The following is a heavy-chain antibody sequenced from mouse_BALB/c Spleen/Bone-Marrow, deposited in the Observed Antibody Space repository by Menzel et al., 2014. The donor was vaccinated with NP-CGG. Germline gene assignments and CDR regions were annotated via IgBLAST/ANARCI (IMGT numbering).Heavy chain of an antibody. D-gene: IGHD1-2*01. J-gene: IGHJ2*01. CDR3: TRRLFDY. Sequence: QVQLQHSGAELVKPGASVKLSCKASGYTLTSYYMYWVKQRPGQGLEWIGGINPSNGGTNFNEKFKSKATLTVDKSSSTAYMQLSSLTSEDSAVYYCTRRLFDYWGQGTTLTVSS. V-gene: IGHV1S81*02. CDR2: INPSNGGT. CDR1: GYTLTSYY.